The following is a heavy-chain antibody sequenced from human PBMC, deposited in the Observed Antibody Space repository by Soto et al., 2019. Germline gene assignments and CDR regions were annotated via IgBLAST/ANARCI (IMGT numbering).Heavy chain of an antibody. CDR3: ARDGHDCVGSMDV. D-gene: IGHD2-21*02. Sequence: EVQLVESGGGLVQPGGSLRLSCAASGFTFSSYSMNWVRQAPGQGLEWISYISSSSSTTYYADSVKGRFTISRDNAKNSLYLQVNSLRAEDTAVYYCARDGHDCVGSMDVWGKGTTVTVSS. V-gene: IGHV3-48*01. CDR1: GFTFSSYS. CDR2: ISSSSSTT. J-gene: IGHJ6*03.